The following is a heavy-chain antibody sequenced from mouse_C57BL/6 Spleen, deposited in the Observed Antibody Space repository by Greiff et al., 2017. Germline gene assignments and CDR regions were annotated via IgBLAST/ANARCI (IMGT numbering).Heavy chain of an antibody. D-gene: IGHD2-3*01. CDR3: VVYDGYAWAMDY. CDR1: GYTFTDYN. Sequence: EVQLQQSGPVLVKPGASVTIPCKASGYTFTDYNMDWVKQTPGKSLEWIGDINPKNGGTIYTQKFKGKATMTVDKSSSTAYMELRSLTSEDTAVYYWVVYDGYAWAMDYWGQGTSVTVSA. CDR2: INPKNGGT. J-gene: IGHJ4*01. V-gene: IGHV1-18*01.